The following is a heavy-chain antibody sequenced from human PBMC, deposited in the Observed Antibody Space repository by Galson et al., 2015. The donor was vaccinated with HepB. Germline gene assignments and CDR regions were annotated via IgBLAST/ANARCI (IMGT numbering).Heavy chain of an antibody. CDR1: GFTFNSYA. CDR3: AKARRQWLAPYYFDY. V-gene: IGHV3-23*01. CDR2: ISGSGGST. Sequence: SLRLSCAASGFTFNSYAMNWVRQAPGKGLQWVSAISGSGGSTYYADSVKGRFTISRDNSKNTPYLQMNSLRAEDTAVYYCAKARRQWLAPYYFDYWGQGTLVTVSS. J-gene: IGHJ4*02. D-gene: IGHD6-19*01.